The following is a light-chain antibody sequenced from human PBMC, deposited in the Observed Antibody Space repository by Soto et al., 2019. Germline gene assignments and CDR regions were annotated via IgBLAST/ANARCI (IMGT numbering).Light chain of an antibody. CDR1: QSVGDSY. Sequence: EIVLTQSPGTLSLSPGERATLSCRASQSVGDSYLAWYQQKPGQAPRLLIYGASSRDIGIPDRFSGSGSGTDFTLTISRLEAEDFAMYYCQQYGSSPITFGPGTTVDIK. CDR3: QQYGSSPIT. V-gene: IGKV3-20*01. J-gene: IGKJ3*01. CDR2: GAS.